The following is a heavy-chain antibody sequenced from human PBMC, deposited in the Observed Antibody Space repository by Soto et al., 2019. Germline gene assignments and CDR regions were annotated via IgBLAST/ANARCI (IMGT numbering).Heavy chain of an antibody. CDR3: ASLPPGGTSPFDY. J-gene: IGHJ4*02. V-gene: IGHV4-39*01. CDR1: GGSISSSSYY. Sequence: PSETLSLTCTVSGGSISSSSYYWGWIRQPPGKGLEWIGSIYYSGSTYYNPSLKSRVTISVDTSKNQFSLKLSSVTAADTAVYYCASLPPGGTSPFDYWGQGTLVTVSS. D-gene: IGHD2-8*02. CDR2: IYYSGST.